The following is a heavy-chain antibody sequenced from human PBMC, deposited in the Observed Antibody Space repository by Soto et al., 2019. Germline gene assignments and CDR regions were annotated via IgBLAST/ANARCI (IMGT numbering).Heavy chain of an antibody. V-gene: IGHV1-69*12. D-gene: IGHD6-13*01. CDR2: IIPIFGTA. Sequence: QVQLVQSGAEVKKPGSSVKVSCKASGGTFSSYAISWVRQAPGQGLEWMGGIIPIFGTANYAQKCQGRVKITADESTITAYMELSSLRSEDTAVYYCARDIAGRYYFDYWGQGTLVTVSS. CDR3: ARDIAGRYYFDY. J-gene: IGHJ4*02. CDR1: GGTFSSYA.